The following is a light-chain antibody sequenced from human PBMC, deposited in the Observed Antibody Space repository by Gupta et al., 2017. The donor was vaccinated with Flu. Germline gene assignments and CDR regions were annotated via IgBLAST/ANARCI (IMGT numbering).Light chain of an antibody. J-gene: IGKJ1*01. Sequence: LQMAQSSASVSASIGDRVTISCLASEGVGNYVSWYRQKTGTTPKLLIYGATTLQSGVPARFSGRRSGTNYTLMISNLQTEDLANYFCLQSYITPLTFGPGTRVDIK. CDR2: GAT. V-gene: IGKV1-39*01. CDR1: EGVGNY. CDR3: LQSYITPLT.